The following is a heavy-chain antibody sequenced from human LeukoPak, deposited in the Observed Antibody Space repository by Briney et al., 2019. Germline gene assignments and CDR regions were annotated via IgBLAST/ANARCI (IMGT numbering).Heavy chain of an antibody. CDR3: ARAGPGYCSGGSCYPPSY. Sequence: GGSLRLSCAASGFTFSSYAMHWVRQAPGKGLEWVAVISYDGSNKYYADSVKGRFTISRDNSKNTLYLQMNSLRAEDTAVYYCARAGPGYCSGGSCYPPSYWGRGTLVTVSS. J-gene: IGHJ4*02. V-gene: IGHV3-30-3*01. CDR1: GFTFSSYA. CDR2: ISYDGSNK. D-gene: IGHD2-15*01.